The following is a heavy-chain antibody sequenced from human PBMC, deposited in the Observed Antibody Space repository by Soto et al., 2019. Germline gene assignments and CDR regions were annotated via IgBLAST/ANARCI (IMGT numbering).Heavy chain of an antibody. CDR3: ASFTYDYVWGSYRYIRY. V-gene: IGHV4-38-2*01. Sequence: PSETLSLTCAVSGYSIGSGYYWGWIRQPPGKGLEWIGSIYHSGSTYYNPSLKSRVTISVDTSKNQFSLKLSSVTAADTAVYYCASFTYDYVWGSYRYIRYWGQGTLVTVSS. CDR1: GYSIGSGYY. D-gene: IGHD3-16*02. CDR2: IYHSGST. J-gene: IGHJ4*02.